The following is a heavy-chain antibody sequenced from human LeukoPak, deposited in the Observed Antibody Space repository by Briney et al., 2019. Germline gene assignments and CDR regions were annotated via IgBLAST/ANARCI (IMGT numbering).Heavy chain of an antibody. CDR3: AKDHSGTYSYYFDY. V-gene: IGHV3-30*02. CDR2: IRYDGSNK. D-gene: IGHD1-26*01. CDR1: GFTFSSYG. Sequence: GGSLRLSCAASGFTFSSYGIHWVRQALGKGLEWVAFIRYDGSNKYYADSVKGRFTISRDNSKNTLYLQMNSLRAEDTAVYYCAKDHSGTYSYYFDYWGQGTLVTVSS. J-gene: IGHJ4*02.